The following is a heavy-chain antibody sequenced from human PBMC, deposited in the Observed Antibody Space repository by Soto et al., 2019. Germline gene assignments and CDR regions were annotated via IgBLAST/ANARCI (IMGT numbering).Heavy chain of an antibody. CDR1: GYTFTNYT. CDR2: INAGNGNT. D-gene: IGHD2-2*01. J-gene: IGHJ6*02. V-gene: IGHV1-3*01. Sequence: QVQLVQSGAEVKKPGASVKVSCKASGYTFTNYTTHWVRQAPGQRLEWMGWINAGNGNTKFSQKFQGRVTITRDTSARTAYMELSSLRSEDTAVYYCARVGCSGTICLYEGDYYSGMDVWGQGTTVTVSS. CDR3: ARVGCSGTICLYEGDYYSGMDV.